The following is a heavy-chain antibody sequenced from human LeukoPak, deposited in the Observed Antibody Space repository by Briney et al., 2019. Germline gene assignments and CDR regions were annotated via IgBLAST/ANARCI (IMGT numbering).Heavy chain of an antibody. D-gene: IGHD3-22*01. J-gene: IGHJ4*02. CDR2: IYSGGST. V-gene: IGHV3-53*01. CDR3: ARGIDTAMVTWEKDYYDSSGCHYFDY. Sequence: PGGSLRLSCAASGFTVSSNYMSWVRQAPGKGLEWVSVIYSGGSTYYADSVKGRFTISRDNSKNTLYLQMNSLRAEDTAVYYCARGIDTAMVTWEKDYYDSSGCHYFDYWGQGTLVTVSS. CDR1: GFTVSSNY.